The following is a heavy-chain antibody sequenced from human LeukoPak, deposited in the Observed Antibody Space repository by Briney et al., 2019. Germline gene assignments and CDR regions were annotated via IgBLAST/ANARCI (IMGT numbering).Heavy chain of an antibody. J-gene: IGHJ4*02. CDR3: ATYSGAHHKTFDY. D-gene: IGHD1-26*01. CDR2: ISSSSSYI. Sequence: GGSLRLSCAASGFTFSSYSMNWVRQAPGKGLEWVSSISSSSSYIYYADSVKGRFTISRDSAKSSLYLQLNSLRVDDTAVYYCATYSGAHHKTFDYWGRGTLVTVSS. CDR1: GFTFSSYS. V-gene: IGHV3-21*01.